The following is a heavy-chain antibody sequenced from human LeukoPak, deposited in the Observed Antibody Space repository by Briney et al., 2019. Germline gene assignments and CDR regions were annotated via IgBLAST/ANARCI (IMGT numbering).Heavy chain of an antibody. CDR2: IYHSGST. CDR1: GGSLSSGGYS. CDR3: ASTIDSGGNYFDY. V-gene: IGHV4-30-2*01. Sequence: PSETLSLTCAVSGGSLSSGGYSWSWIRQPPGKGLEWIGYIYHSGSTYYNPSLKSRVTISIDKSKNQFSLNLSPVTAADTAVYYCASTIDSGGNYFDYWGQGTLVTVSS. J-gene: IGHJ4*02. D-gene: IGHD2-15*01.